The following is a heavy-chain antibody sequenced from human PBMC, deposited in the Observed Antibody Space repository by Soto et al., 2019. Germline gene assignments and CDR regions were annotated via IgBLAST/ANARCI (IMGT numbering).Heavy chain of an antibody. CDR3: AKDTAYGDYGSRYFDY. CDR2: ISGSGGST. CDR1: GFTFSSYA. Sequence: GGSLRLSCAASGFTFSSYAMSWVRQAPGKGLEWVSAISGSGGSTYYADSVKGRFTISRDNSKNTLYLQMNSLRAEDTAVYYCAKDTAYGDYGSRYFDYWGQGTLVTVSS. D-gene: IGHD4-17*01. V-gene: IGHV3-23*01. J-gene: IGHJ4*02.